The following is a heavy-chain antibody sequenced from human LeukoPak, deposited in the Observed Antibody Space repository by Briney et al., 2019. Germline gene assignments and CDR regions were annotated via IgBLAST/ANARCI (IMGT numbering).Heavy chain of an antibody. CDR3: ASWAGTAAGFSGPFDY. D-gene: IGHD6-13*01. J-gene: IGHJ4*02. Sequence: GGSLRLSCAASGFTVSSNYMSWVRQAPGKGLEWVSHISSSNSIIYYADSVKGRFTISRDNAKNSAYLQMNNLRVEDTAVYYCASWAGTAAGFSGPFDYWGQGTLVTVSS. CDR1: GFTVSSNY. V-gene: IGHV3-48*01. CDR2: ISSSNSII.